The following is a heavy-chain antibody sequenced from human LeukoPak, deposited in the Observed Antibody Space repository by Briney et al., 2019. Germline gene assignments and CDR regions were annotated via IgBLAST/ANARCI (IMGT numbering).Heavy chain of an antibody. CDR1: GGSISSSSYY. J-gene: IGHJ4*02. V-gene: IGHV4-39*01. D-gene: IGHD2-21*02. CDR2: IYYSGST. CDR3: ARHRPYCGDDCYRYYFDY. Sequence: SETLSLTCTVSGGSISSSSYYWGWIRQPPGKGLEWIGSIYYSGSTYYNPSLKSRVTISVDTSKNQFSLKLSSVTAADTAVYYCARHRPYCGDDCYRYYFDYWGQGTLVTVSS.